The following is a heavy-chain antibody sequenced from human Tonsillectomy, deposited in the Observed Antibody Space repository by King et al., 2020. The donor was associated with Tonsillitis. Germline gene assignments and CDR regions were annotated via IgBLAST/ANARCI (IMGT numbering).Heavy chain of an antibody. D-gene: IGHD3-10*01. CDR3: VKGRSVSPSQFDY. J-gene: IGHJ4*02. CDR2: IGSNGGST. V-gene: IGHV3-64D*06. Sequence: EVQLVESGGGLVQPGGSLRLSCSASGFTFSRYAMHWVRQAPGKGLEYVSAIGSNGGSTYYADSVKGRITISRDNSKNTLYLQMSSLRAEDTAVYYCVKGRSVSPSQFDYWGQGTLVTVSS. CDR1: GFTFSRYA.